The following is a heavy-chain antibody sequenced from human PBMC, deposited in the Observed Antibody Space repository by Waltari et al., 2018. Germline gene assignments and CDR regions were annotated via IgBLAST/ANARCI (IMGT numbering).Heavy chain of an antibody. CDR3: ARVHYDFWSGYYI. D-gene: IGHD3-3*01. Sequence: QMQLVQSGAEVKKPGASVTVSCKASGYPFSDYDINWVRQATGHGLEWMGWINPKSGNTVSAQNFQDRVTITRDPSTSTVYMELSSLRSDDAAVYYCARVHYDFWSGYYIWGQGTLVTVPS. J-gene: IGHJ4*02. CDR2: INPKSGNT. V-gene: IGHV1-8*02. CDR1: GYPFSDYD.